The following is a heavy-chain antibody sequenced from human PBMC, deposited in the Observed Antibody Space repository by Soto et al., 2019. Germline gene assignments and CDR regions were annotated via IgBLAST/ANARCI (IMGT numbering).Heavy chain of an antibody. V-gene: IGHV4-4*07. D-gene: IGHD3-16*01. J-gene: IGHJ4*02. Sequence: KPSETLSLTCTVSGGSISSYYWSWIRQPAGKGLEWIGRIYTSGSTNYNPSRKSRVTMSVDTSKNQFSLKLSSVTAADTAVYYCASSERGSVRLLEYYFDYWGQGTLVTVSS. CDR3: ASSERGSVRLLEYYFDY. CDR2: IYTSGST. CDR1: GGSISSYY.